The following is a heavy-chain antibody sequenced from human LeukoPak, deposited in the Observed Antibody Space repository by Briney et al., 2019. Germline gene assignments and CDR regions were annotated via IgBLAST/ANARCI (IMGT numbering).Heavy chain of an antibody. CDR3: AREGYYNGLDV. Sequence: HPGGSLRLSCAASGFTFSSYDMNWVRQAPGKGLEWVSYISSSGSTIYYADSVKGRFTISRDNAENPLYLEMNSLRGEDTAVYYCAREGYYNGLDVWGQGTTVTVSS. J-gene: IGHJ6*02. CDR2: ISSSGSTI. CDR1: GFTFSSYD. V-gene: IGHV3-48*03.